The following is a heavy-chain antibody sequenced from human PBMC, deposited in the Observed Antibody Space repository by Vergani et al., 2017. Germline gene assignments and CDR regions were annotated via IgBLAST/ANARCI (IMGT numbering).Heavy chain of an antibody. D-gene: IGHD5-18*01. CDR1: GFTFSSYS. CDR2: ISSSSDYI. CDR3: ARDLVDTRGGYFDL. Sequence: EVQLVESGGGLVQPGGSLRLSCAASGFTFSSYSMNWVRQAPGKGLEWVSSISSSSDYIFYADSVKGRFTISRDNAKNSLFLQMNSLRAEDTAVYYCARDLVDTRGGYFDLWGRGTLVTVSS. V-gene: IGHV3-21*01. J-gene: IGHJ2*01.